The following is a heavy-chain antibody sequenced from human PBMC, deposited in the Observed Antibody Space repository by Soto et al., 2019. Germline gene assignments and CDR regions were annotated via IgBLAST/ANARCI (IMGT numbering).Heavy chain of an antibody. V-gene: IGHV3-53*01. CDR3: ARDRGGSYYVEAFDI. Sequence: EVQLVESGGGLIQPGGSLRLSCAASGFTVSSNYMSWVRQAPGKGLEWVSVIYSGGRTYYADSVKGRFTISRDNSKNTLYLQMNSLRAEDTAVYYCARDRGGSYYVEAFDIWGQGTMVTVSS. J-gene: IGHJ3*02. D-gene: IGHD1-26*01. CDR1: GFTVSSNY. CDR2: IYSGGRT.